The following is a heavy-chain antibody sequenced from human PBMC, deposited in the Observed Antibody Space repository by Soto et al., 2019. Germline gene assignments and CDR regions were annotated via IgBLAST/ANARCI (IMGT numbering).Heavy chain of an antibody. CDR2: INHSGST. D-gene: IGHD1-26*01. CDR1: GGSFSGYY. Sequence: QVQLQQWGAGLLKPSETLSLTCAVYGGSFSGYYWSWIRQPPGKGLEWIGEINHSGSTNYNPSLKSRVTISVDTSKNQFSLKLSSVTAADTAVYYCARSRVGASRFDYWGQGTLVTVSS. V-gene: IGHV4-34*01. J-gene: IGHJ4*02. CDR3: ARSRVGASRFDY.